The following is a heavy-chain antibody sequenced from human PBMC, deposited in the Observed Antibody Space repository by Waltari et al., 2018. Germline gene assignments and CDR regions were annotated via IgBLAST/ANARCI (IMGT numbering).Heavy chain of an antibody. CDR1: GGSISSYY. CDR2: IYYSGST. V-gene: IGHV4-59*01. CDR3: ASQPPALNAYYFDY. D-gene: IGHD2-2*01. Sequence: QVQLQESGPGLVKPSETLSLTCTVSGGSISSYYWSWIRQPPGKGLEWIGYIYYSGSTNYNPSLKSRVTISVDTSKNQCSLKLSSVTAADTAVYYCASQPPALNAYYFDYWGQGTLVTVSS. J-gene: IGHJ4*02.